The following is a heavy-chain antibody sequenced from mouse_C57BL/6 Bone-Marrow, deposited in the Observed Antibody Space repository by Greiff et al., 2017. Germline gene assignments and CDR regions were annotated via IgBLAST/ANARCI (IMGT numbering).Heavy chain of an antibody. CDR2: ISYDGSN. CDR3: ARASYRFAY. D-gene: IGHD2-12*01. Sequence: LEESGPGLVKPSHSLSLTCSVTGYSITSGYYWNWIRQFPGNKLEWMGYISYDGSNNYNPSLKNRISITRDTSKNQFFLKLNSVTTEDTATYYCARASYRFAYWGQGTLVTVSA. V-gene: IGHV3-6*01. CDR1: GYSITSGYY. J-gene: IGHJ3*01.